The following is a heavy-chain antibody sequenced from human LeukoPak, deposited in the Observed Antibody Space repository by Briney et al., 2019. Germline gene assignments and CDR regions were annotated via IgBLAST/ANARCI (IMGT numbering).Heavy chain of an antibody. CDR3: ARKVGAATDPLDY. J-gene: IGHJ4*02. V-gene: IGHV4-59*08. Sequence: PSETLSLTCTVSGGSISSYYWSWIRQPPGKGLEWIGYIYYSGSTNYDPSLKSRVTISVDTSKNQFSLKLSSVTAADTAVYFCARKVGAATDPLDYWGQGTLVTVSS. CDR1: GGSISSYY. CDR2: IYYSGST. D-gene: IGHD6-13*01.